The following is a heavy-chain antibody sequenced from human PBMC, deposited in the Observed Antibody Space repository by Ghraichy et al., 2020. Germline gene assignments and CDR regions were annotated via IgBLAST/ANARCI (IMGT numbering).Heavy chain of an antibody. CDR2: IKQDGSEK. Sequence: GSLRLSCAASGFTFSNYWMTWVRQAPGKGLEWVANIKQDGSEKYYVDSVKGRFTISRDNAKNSLYLQMNSLRAEDTAVYYCVSTYGMDVWGQVTTVTVSS. J-gene: IGHJ6*02. CDR3: VSTYGMDV. V-gene: IGHV3-7*01. CDR1: GFTFSNYW.